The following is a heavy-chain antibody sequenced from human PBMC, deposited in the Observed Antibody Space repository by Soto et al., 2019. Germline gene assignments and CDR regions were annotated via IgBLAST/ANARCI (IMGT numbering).Heavy chain of an antibody. Sequence: GGSLRLSCAASGFTFSSYAMSWVRQAPGKGLEWVSAISGSGGSTYYADSVKGRFTISRENSKNTLYLQMNGLRAEDTAVYYCAKTLRELRLGELSSFDYWGQGTLVTVSS. CDR1: GFTFSSYA. J-gene: IGHJ4*02. V-gene: IGHV3-23*01. CDR2: ISGSGGST. D-gene: IGHD3-16*02. CDR3: AKTLRELRLGELSSFDY.